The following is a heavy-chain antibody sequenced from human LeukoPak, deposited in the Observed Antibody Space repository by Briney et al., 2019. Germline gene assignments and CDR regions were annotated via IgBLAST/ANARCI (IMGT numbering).Heavy chain of an antibody. J-gene: IGHJ4*02. D-gene: IGHD3-22*01. V-gene: IGHV3-21*01. CDR2: ISSSSSYI. CDR1: GFTFSSYS. Sequence: GGSLRLSCAASGFTFSSYSMNWVRQAPGKGLEWVSSISSSSSYIYYAASVKGLFTISRDNAKNSLYLQMNSLRAEDTAVYYCARDPSEAYDSSGSHAPMGYWGQGTLVTVSS. CDR3: ARDPSEAYDSSGSHAPMGY.